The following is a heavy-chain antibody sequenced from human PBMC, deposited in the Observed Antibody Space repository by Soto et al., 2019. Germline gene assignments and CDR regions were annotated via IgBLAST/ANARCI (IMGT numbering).Heavy chain of an antibody. D-gene: IGHD6-13*01. J-gene: IGHJ4*02. CDR1: GWSFSGYY. CDR3: ARTRIAEPAPPAY. V-gene: IGHV4-34*01. CDR2: INHSGST. Sequence: SETLSLTCAVYGWSFSGYYWTWIRQPPGKGLEWIGEINHSGSTNYNPSLKSRVTISVDTSKNQFSLKLSSVTAADTAEYDCARTRIAEPAPPAYCGQRPRATVSS.